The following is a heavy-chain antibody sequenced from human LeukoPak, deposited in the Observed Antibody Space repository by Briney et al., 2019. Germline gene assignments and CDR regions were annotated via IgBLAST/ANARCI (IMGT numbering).Heavy chain of an antibody. V-gene: IGHV1-24*01. CDR1: GYTLTELS. CDR2: FDPEDGET. CDR3: ATRPTYWGRAVAAAGEGVYFDY. Sequence: ASVKVSCKVSGYTLTELSMHWVRQAPGKGLEWMGGFDPEDGETIYAQKFQGRVTMTEDTSTDTAYMELSSLRSEDTAVYYCATRPTYWGRAVAAAGEGVYFDYWGQGTLVTVSS. J-gene: IGHJ4*02. D-gene: IGHD6-19*01.